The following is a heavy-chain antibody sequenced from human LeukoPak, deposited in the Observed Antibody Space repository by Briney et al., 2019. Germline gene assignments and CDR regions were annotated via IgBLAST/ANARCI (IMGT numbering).Heavy chain of an antibody. J-gene: IGHJ6*02. V-gene: IGHV1-69*10. CDR3: ARGVTNYYYYGMDV. CDR1: GGTFSSYA. Sequence: ASVTVSCKASGGTFSSYAISWVRQAPGQGLEWMGRIIPILGIANYAQKFQGRVTITADKATSTAYMEVSSLRSEETAVYYCARGVTNYYYYGMDVWGQGTTVTVSS. CDR2: IIPILGIA. D-gene: IGHD4-4*01.